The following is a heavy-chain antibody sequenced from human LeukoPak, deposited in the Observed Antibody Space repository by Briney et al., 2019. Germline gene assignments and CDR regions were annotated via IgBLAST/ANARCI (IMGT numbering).Heavy chain of an antibody. Sequence: GGSLSLPCAASGYTFSSYSMNWVRQAPGRGLEGVSSISIRSSYIYYADSAKGRFPVSRDNAKSSLYLQMNSLRAEDTALYYCARARGGWFSDSWGHGTLVTVSS. J-gene: IGHJ5*01. D-gene: IGHD6-19*01. CDR1: GYTFSSYS. V-gene: IGHV3-21*01. CDR2: ISIRSSYI. CDR3: ARARGGWFSDS.